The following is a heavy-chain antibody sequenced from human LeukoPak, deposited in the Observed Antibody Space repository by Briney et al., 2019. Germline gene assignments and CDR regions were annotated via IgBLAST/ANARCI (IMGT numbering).Heavy chain of an antibody. V-gene: IGHV3-21*01. CDR1: GFTFSSYS. D-gene: IGHD1-1*01. CDR3: ARVPQLERPSDY. J-gene: IGHJ4*02. Sequence: PGGSLRLSCAASGFTFSSYSMNWVRQAPGKGLEWVSSISSSSSYIYYADSVKGRFTISRDNAKNSLYLQMNSLRAEDTAVYYCARVPQLERPSDYWGQGTLVTVSS. CDR2: ISSSSSYI.